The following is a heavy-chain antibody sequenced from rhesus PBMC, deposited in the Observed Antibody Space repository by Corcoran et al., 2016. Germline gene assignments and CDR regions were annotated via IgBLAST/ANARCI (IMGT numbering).Heavy chain of an antibody. CDR2: VDPEDGEA. D-gene: IGHD2-21*01. V-gene: IGHV1-111*02. CDR3: ATMVYCTGSGCGY. Sequence: EVQLVQSGAEVKKSGASVKISCKASGYTFTDYYLHWVRQAPGKGLEWMGRVDPEDGEAIHEQKFQDRVTITADTSTDTAYRELISLRSEDTAVYYCATMVYCTGSGCGYWGQGVLVTVSS. J-gene: IGHJ4*01. CDR1: GYTFTDYY.